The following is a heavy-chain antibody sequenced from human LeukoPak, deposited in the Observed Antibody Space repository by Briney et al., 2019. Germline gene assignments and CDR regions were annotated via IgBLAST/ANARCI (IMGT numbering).Heavy chain of an antibody. D-gene: IGHD3-10*01. Sequence: SETLSLTCAVYGGPFSGYYWSWIRQPPGKGLEWIGEINHSGSTNYNPSLKSRVTISVDTSKNQFSLKLSSVTVADTAVYYCARGLRWFGEKMYYFDYWGQGTLVTVSS. CDR2: INHSGST. CDR3: ARGLRWFGEKMYYFDY. CDR1: GGPFSGYY. J-gene: IGHJ4*02. V-gene: IGHV4-34*01.